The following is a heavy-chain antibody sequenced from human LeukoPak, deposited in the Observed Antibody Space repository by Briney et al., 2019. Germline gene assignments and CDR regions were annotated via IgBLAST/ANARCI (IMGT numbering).Heavy chain of an antibody. V-gene: IGHV3-9*01. D-gene: IGHD1-26*01. Sequence: PGGSLRLSCAASGFIFDDYAMHWVRQAPGKGLEWVSGISSNSGGIGYADSVKGRFTISRDNAKNSLYLQMNSLRAEDTALYYCARGSYDLGNWFDPWGQGTLVTVSS. CDR3: ARGSYDLGNWFDP. CDR1: GFIFDDYA. J-gene: IGHJ5*02. CDR2: ISSNSGGI.